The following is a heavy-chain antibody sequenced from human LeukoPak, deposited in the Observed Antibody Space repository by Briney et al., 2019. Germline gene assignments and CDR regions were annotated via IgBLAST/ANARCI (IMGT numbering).Heavy chain of an antibody. Sequence: SETLSLTCTVSGYSISSGYYWGWIRQPPGQGLEWIGSIYHSGSTYYNPSLKSRVTISVDTSKNQFSLKLSSVTAADTAVYYCARHDYGDYVPGLRMNWFDPWGQGTLVTVSS. CDR2: IYHSGST. J-gene: IGHJ5*02. CDR3: ARHDYGDYVPGLRMNWFDP. D-gene: IGHD4-17*01. V-gene: IGHV4-38-2*02. CDR1: GYSISSGYY.